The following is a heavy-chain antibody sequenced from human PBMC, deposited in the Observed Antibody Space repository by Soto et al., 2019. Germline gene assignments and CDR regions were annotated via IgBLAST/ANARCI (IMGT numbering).Heavy chain of an antibody. J-gene: IGHJ3*02. CDR1: GFTFSSYE. V-gene: IGHV3-48*03. Sequence: PGGSLRLSCAASGFTFSSYEMNWVRQAPGKGLEWVSYISSSGSTIYYADSVKGRFTISRDNAKNSLYLQMNSLRAEDTAVYYCARVGNWNYGWNAFDIWGQGTMVTVSS. CDR3: ARVGNWNYGWNAFDI. D-gene: IGHD1-7*01. CDR2: ISSSGSTI.